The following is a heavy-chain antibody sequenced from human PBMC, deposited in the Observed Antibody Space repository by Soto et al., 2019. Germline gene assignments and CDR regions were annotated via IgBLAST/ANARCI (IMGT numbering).Heavy chain of an antibody. CDR3: ARGHRSYDFWSGYHFDY. V-gene: IGHV3-7*03. D-gene: IGHD3-3*01. J-gene: IGHJ4*02. CDR2: IKQDGSEK. CDR1: GFTFSSYW. Sequence: VGSLRLSCAASGFTFSSYWMSWVRQAPGKGLEWVANIKQDGSEKYYVDSVKGRFTISRDNAKNSLYLQMNSLRAEDTAVYYCARGHRSYDFWSGYHFDYWGQGTPVTVSS.